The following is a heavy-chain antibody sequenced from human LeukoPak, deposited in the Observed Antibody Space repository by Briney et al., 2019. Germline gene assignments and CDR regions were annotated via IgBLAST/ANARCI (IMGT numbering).Heavy chain of an antibody. V-gene: IGHV1-8*01. CDR3: ARGIMITFGGVIQIDY. Sequence: ASVKVSCKASGYTFTSYDINWVRQATGQGLEWMGWMNPNSGNTGYAQKFQGRVTMTRNTSISTAYMELSGLRSEDTAVYYCARGIMITFGGVIQIDYWGQGTLVTVSS. CDR1: GYTFTSYD. D-gene: IGHD3-16*01. CDR2: MNPNSGNT. J-gene: IGHJ4*02.